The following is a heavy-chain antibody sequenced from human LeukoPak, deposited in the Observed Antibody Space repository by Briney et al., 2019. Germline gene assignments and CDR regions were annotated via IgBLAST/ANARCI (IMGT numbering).Heavy chain of an antibody. Sequence: GGSLRLSCAASGFTFDDYGMTWVRQAPGKGLEWVSGINWIGGSTAYADSVKGRFTISRDNAKNSLYLQMNSLRAEDTALYYCARVRVVWDLDDAFDIWGQGTMVTVSS. J-gene: IGHJ3*02. D-gene: IGHD1-26*01. CDR2: INWIGGST. CDR3: ARVRVVWDLDDAFDI. CDR1: GFTFDDYG. V-gene: IGHV3-20*04.